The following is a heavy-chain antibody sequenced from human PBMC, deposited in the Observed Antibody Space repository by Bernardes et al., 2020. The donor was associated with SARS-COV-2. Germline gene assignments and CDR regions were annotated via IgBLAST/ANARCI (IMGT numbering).Heavy chain of an antibody. D-gene: IGHD3-3*01. J-gene: IGHJ6*03. Sequence: GGSLRLSCAASGFTFSSYAMHWVRQAPGKGLEYVSAISSNGGSTYYANSVKGRFTISRDNSKNTLYLQMGSLRAEDMAVYYCARVGPWTEWLLYARVGYYYMDVWGKGTTVTVSS. CDR3: ARVGPWTEWLLYARVGYYYMDV. CDR1: GFTFSSYA. V-gene: IGHV3-64*01. CDR2: ISSNGGST.